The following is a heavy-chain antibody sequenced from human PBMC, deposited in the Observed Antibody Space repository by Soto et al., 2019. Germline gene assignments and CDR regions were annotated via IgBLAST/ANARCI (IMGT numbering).Heavy chain of an antibody. CDR3: AKALRGYSTFDY. D-gene: IGHD6-13*01. V-gene: IGHV3-23*01. CDR1: GFTFSRYA. Sequence: VGSLRLSCAASGFTFSRYAMRWVRQAPGKGLEWVAVICGGGLSTYDADSVKGRFTISRDNSKNTLYLQMNSLRAEDTAVYYCAKALRGYSTFDYWGQGTLVTVSS. J-gene: IGHJ4*02. CDR2: ICGGGLST.